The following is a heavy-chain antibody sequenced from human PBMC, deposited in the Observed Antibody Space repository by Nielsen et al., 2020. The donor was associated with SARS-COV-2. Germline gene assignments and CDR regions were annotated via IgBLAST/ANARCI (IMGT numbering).Heavy chain of an antibody. V-gene: IGHV3-23*01. CDR2: LSGSGGRT. CDR3: AKDHEVQWLGLSAD. D-gene: IGHD6-19*01. Sequence: GESLKISCAASGFTFSSYAMSWVRQAPGKGLEWVSTLSGSGGRTYYADSVKGRFTISRDISKNTLYLEMNTLSIEDTAVYFCAKDHEVQWLGLSADWGQGTLVTVSS. CDR1: GFTFSSYA. J-gene: IGHJ4*02.